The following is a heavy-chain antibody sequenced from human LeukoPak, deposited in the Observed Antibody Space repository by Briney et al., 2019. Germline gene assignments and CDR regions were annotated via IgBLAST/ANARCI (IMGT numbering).Heavy chain of an antibody. CDR1: GFTFSDYY. D-gene: IGHD2-15*01. V-gene: IGHV3-11*04. CDR3: GRGHCSGGTCYGAFDI. CDR2: ITSSGSTK. Sequence: GGSLRLSCAASGFTFSDYYMTWMRQTPGKGLEWVSYITSSGSTKYYADSVKGRFTISRDNAKNSLYLQMNSLRAEDTAVYYCGRGHCSGGTCYGAFDIWGQGTMVTVSS. J-gene: IGHJ3*02.